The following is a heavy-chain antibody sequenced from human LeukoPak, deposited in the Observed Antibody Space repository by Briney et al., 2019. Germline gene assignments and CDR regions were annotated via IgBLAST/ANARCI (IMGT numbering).Heavy chain of an antibody. J-gene: IGHJ6*03. CDR2: IKQDGSEK. D-gene: IGHD3-3*01. CDR1: GGSISSSSYY. V-gene: IGHV3-7*01. Sequence: ETLSLTCTVSGGSISSSSYYWGWIRQPPGKGLEWVANIKQDGSEKYYVDSVKGRFIISRDNAKNSLYLQMNSLRAEDTAVYYCAREAYDDFWSGSWRYYYYMDVWGKGTTVTVSS. CDR3: AREAYDDFWSGSWRYYYYMDV.